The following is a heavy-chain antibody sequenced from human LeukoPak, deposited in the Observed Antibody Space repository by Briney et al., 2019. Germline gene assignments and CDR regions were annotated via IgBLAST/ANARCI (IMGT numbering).Heavy chain of an antibody. Sequence: GGSLRPSCAASGITFGNNWMHWVRQGPGKGLVWISRINSDGGGAIYADSVKGRFTVSRDNAKNTLYLQMNSLRAEDTAVYYCAKTPPLGYCSGGSCYVLDYWGQGTLVTVSS. J-gene: IGHJ4*02. CDR2: INSDGGGA. D-gene: IGHD2-15*01. CDR3: AKTPPLGYCSGGSCYVLDY. V-gene: IGHV3-74*01. CDR1: GITFGNNW.